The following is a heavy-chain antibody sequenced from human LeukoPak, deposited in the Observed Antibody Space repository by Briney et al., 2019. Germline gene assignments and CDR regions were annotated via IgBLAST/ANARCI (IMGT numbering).Heavy chain of an antibody. J-gene: IGHJ3*02. Sequence: SETLSLTCTVSGGSISGYYWSWIRQPPGKGLEWIGEINHSGSTNYNPSLKSRVTISVDTSKNQFSLKLSSVTAADTAVYYCAKVGTTMIGAFDIWGQGTMVTVSS. V-gene: IGHV4-34*01. D-gene: IGHD3-22*01. CDR2: INHSGST. CDR3: AKVGTTMIGAFDI. CDR1: GGSISGYY.